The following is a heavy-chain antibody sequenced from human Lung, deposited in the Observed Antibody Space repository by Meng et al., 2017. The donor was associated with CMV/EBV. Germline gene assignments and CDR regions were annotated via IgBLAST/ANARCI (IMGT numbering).Heavy chain of an antibody. V-gene: IGHV3-30*02. CDR2: IRHDGSTT. CDR3: AKDQLLFGGPNAYFDD. J-gene: IGHJ4*02. CDR1: GFTFDTHG. D-gene: IGHD3-16*01. Sequence: GGSLRLXXAASGFTFDTHGMHWVRQAPGKGLEWVAFIRHDGSTTFYGDSVKGRFTISRDNSKNTLYLQMNSLRAEETAVYYCAKDQLLFGGPNAYFDDWGQGTXVTVSS.